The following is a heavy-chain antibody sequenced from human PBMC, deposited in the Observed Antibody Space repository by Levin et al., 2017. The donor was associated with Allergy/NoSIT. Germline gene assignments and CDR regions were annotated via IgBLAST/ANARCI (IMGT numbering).Heavy chain of an antibody. CDR2: IRSKAYGGTT. V-gene: IGHV3-49*04. Sequence: GESLKISCTASGFTFGDYAMSWVRQAPGKGLEWVGFIRSKAYGGTTEYAASVKGRFTISRDESKSIAYLQMNSLKTEDTDVYYCTRDQSFIVGATTGFGAFDSWGQGTMVTVSS. D-gene: IGHD1-26*01. CDR3: TRDQSFIVGATTGFGAFDS. CDR1: GFTFGDYA. J-gene: IGHJ3*02.